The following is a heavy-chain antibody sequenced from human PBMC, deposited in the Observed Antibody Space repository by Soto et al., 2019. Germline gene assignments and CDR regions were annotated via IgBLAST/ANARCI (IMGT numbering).Heavy chain of an antibody. Sequence: PGGSLRLSCAASGFTLSSYVMHWVREAPGKGLEWVALISLDGSKEYYADSVKGRFPISRDNSKNTLYLQMNSLRGEDTAVYYCAKDRPVAGRSGAFDISAQGTMVTVSS. CDR1: GFTLSSYV. CDR2: ISLDGSKE. D-gene: IGHD6-19*01. CDR3: AKDRPVAGRSGAFDI. J-gene: IGHJ3*02. V-gene: IGHV3-30*18.